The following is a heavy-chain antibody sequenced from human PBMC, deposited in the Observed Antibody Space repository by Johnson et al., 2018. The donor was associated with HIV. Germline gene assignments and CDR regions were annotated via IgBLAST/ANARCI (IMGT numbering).Heavy chain of an antibody. J-gene: IGHJ3*02. Sequence: VQLVESGGGLVQPGGSLRLSCAASGFTFSSYAMSLVRQAPGKGLEWVSAISGSGGSTYYADSVKGRFTISRDNSKNTLYLQMNSLRAEDTAVYYCARDNPGYCSGGSCHNAFDIWGQGTVVTVSS. CDR3: ARDNPGYCSGGSCHNAFDI. CDR2: ISGSGGST. V-gene: IGHV3-23*04. CDR1: GFTFSSYA. D-gene: IGHD2-15*01.